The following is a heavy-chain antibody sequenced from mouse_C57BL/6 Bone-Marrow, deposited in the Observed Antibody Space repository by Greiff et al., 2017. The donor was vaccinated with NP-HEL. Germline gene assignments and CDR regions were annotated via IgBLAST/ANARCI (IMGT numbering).Heavy chain of an antibody. CDR3: VRQGGTWFAY. J-gene: IGHJ3*01. V-gene: IGHV10-1*01. CDR2: IRSKSNNYAT. Sequence: EVQLVESGGGLVQPKGSLKLSCAASGFSFNTYAMNWVRQAPGKGLEWVARIRSKSNNYATYYADSVKDRFTISRDDSESMLYLQMNNLKTDDTAMYYCVRQGGTWFAYWGQGTLVTVSA. CDR1: GFSFNTYA.